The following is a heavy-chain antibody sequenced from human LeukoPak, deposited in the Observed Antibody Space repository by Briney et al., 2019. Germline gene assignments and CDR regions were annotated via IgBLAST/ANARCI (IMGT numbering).Heavy chain of an antibody. D-gene: IGHD2-15*01. CDR1: GYTFTGYY. CDR3: ARGEEVDYYYNYYMDV. V-gene: IGHV1-2*02. CDR2: ITPNSVGT. J-gene: IGHJ6*03. Sequence: ASLKVSCKASGYTFTGYYMHSGRHTPGQGREWMGWITPNSVGTNYAQKCPGRDTMTTDTSIRAAPTKLSRLRSDDTAVYYCARGEEVDYYYNYYMDVWGKGNTVTVSS.